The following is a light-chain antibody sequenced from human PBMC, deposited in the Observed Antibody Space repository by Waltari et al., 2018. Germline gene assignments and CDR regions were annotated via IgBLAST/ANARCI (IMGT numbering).Light chain of an antibody. CDR2: WAS. J-gene: IGKJ1*01. Sequence: DIVMTQSPDSLAVALGERATIKCKASLSVLYTSTNNNYLAWYQQKPVQPPKLLIYWASTRESGVPDRFSGSGSGTDFTLTISSLQAADAAVYYCQQYYSAPVTFGQGTKVEIK. V-gene: IGKV4-1*01. CDR1: LSVLYTSTNNNY. CDR3: QQYYSAPVT.